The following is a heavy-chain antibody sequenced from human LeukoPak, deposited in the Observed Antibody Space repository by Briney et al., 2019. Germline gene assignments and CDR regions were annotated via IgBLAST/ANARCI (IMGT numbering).Heavy chain of an antibody. V-gene: IGHV1-18*01. CDR2: ISAYNGNT. J-gene: IGHJ4*02. CDR1: GYTFTSYG. Sequence: WASVKVSCKASGYTFTSYGISWVRQAPGQGLEWMGWISAYNGNTNYAQKLQGRVTMTTDTSTSTAYMELRSPRSDDTAVYYCARDRAVAGSEHYFDYWGQGTLVTVSS. D-gene: IGHD6-19*01. CDR3: ARDRAVAGSEHYFDY.